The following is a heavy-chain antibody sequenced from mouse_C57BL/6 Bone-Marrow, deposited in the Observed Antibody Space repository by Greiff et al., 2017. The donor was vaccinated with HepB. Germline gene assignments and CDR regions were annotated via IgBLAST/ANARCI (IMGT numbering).Heavy chain of an antibody. CDR2: IRSKSSNYAT. CDR3: VRNEDDGYYYYAMDY. V-gene: IGHV10-3*01. Sequence: EVQRVESGGGLVQPKGSLKLSCAASGFTFNTYAMHWVRQAPGKGLEWVARIRSKSSNYATYYADSVKDRFTISRDDSQSMLYLQMNNLKTEDTAMYYCVRNEDDGYYYYAMDYWGQGTSVTVSS. D-gene: IGHD2-3*01. CDR1: GFTFNTYA. J-gene: IGHJ4*01.